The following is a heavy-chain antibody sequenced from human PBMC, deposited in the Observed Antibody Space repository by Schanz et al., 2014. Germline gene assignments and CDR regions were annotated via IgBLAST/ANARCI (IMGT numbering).Heavy chain of an antibody. CDR3: ARLDSSSWYPRY. CDR2: MSYDGSNK. Sequence: QVFLAEAGGGVVQPGRSLRLSCAASGFNFSNYDIHLVRQAPGKGLEWVAVMSYDGSNKYYADSVKGRFTISRDNAKNSLYLQMNSLRAEDTAVYYCARLDSSSWYPRYWGQGTLVTVSS. V-gene: IGHV3-30-3*01. D-gene: IGHD6-13*01. J-gene: IGHJ4*02. CDR1: GFNFSNYD.